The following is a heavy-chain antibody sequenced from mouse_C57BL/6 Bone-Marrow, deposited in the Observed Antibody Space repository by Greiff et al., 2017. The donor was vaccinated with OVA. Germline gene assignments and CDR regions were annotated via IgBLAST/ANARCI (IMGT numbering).Heavy chain of an antibody. CDR3: ARSDYSNYGYFDV. Sequence: VQLQQSGAELARPGASVKLSCKASGYTFTSYGISWVKQRTGQGLEWIGEIYPRSGNTYYNEKFKGKATLTADKSSSTAYMELRSLTSEDSAVYFCARSDYSNYGYFDVWGTGTTVTVSS. J-gene: IGHJ1*03. V-gene: IGHV1-81*01. CDR1: GYTFTSYG. CDR2: IYPRSGNT. D-gene: IGHD2-5*01.